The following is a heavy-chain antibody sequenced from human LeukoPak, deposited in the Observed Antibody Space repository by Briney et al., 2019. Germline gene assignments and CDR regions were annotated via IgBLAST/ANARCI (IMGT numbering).Heavy chain of an antibody. J-gene: IGHJ4*02. Sequence: GRSLRLSCAASGFTFTTYGMHWVRQAPGKGLEWVAVISYDGGNKYYADSVKGRFTISRDISKNTLYLQMNSLRAEDTAVYYCAKSFRYDSSGEFDYWGQGTLVTVSS. D-gene: IGHD3-22*01. CDR1: GFTFTTYG. CDR3: AKSFRYDSSGEFDY. V-gene: IGHV3-30*18. CDR2: ISYDGGNK.